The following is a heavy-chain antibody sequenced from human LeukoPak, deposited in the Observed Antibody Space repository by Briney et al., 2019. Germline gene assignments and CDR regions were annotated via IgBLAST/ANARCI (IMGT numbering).Heavy chain of an antibody. Sequence: SSETLSLTCTVSGGSISSYTYYWGWIRQPPGKGLEWIGTIYYSGSTYYNPSLKSRVTISVDTSKNQFSLKLSSVTAADTAVYYCARQGDFYGDPRHWFDPWGQGTLVTVSS. V-gene: IGHV4-39*01. CDR3: ARQGDFYGDPRHWFDP. CDR2: IYYSGST. J-gene: IGHJ5*02. D-gene: IGHD4-17*01. CDR1: GGSISSYTYY.